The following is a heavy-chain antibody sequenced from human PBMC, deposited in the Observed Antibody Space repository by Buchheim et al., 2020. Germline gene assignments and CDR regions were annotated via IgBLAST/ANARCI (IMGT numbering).Heavy chain of an antibody. V-gene: IGHV1-2*06. CDR3: ASTDVVVPAAMLAPGDY. CDR1: GYTFTGYY. D-gene: IGHD2-2*01. J-gene: IGHJ4*02. CDR2: INPNSGGT. Sequence: QVQLVQSGAEVKKPGASVKFSCKASGYTFTGYYMPWVRQAPGQGLEWMGRINPNSGGTNFAQKFQGRVTMTREPSINTASMKLSRLRSDDTAVYYCASTDVVVPAAMLAPGDYWGQGTL.